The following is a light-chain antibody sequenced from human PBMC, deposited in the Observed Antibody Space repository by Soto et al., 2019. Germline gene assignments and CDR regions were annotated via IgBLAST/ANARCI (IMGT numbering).Light chain of an antibody. Sequence: EIVLTQSPGTLSLSPGERATLSCRASQTVSSNYLAWYQQKPGQAPRLLIYAASTRATGIPDRFSGSGSGTEFTLTINSLQSEDFAVYYCQQYNNWPRTFGQGTKVDIK. V-gene: IGKV3D-15*01. CDR2: AAS. CDR1: QTVSSN. J-gene: IGKJ1*01. CDR3: QQYNNWPRT.